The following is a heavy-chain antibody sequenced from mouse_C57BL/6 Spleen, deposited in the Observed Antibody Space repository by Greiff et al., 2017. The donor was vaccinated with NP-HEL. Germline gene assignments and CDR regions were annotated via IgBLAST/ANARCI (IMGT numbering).Heavy chain of an antibody. CDR1: GYAFSSSW. V-gene: IGHV1-82*01. J-gene: IGHJ4*01. CDR2: IYPGDGDT. Sequence: QVQLKESGPELVKPGASVKISCKASGYAFSSSWMNWVKQRPGKGLEWIGRIYPGDGDTNYNGKFKGKATLTADKSSSTAYMQLSSLTSEDSAVYFCARKNYYAMDYWGKGTSVTVSS. CDR3: ARKNYYAMDY.